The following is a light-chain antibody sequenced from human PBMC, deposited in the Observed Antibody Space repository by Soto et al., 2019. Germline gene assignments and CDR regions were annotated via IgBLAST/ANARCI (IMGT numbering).Light chain of an antibody. CDR1: QSVSSY. CDR2: DAS. CDR3: QQRSNWPPT. J-gene: IGKJ4*01. V-gene: IGKV3-11*01. Sequence: EIVLTQSPATLSLSPGERATLSCRASQSVSSYLAWYQQKPGQAPRLLIYDASNRATGIPARFSGGGSGTDFTLTISSLEPEDFAVYYCQQRSNWPPTFGGGTNVEIK.